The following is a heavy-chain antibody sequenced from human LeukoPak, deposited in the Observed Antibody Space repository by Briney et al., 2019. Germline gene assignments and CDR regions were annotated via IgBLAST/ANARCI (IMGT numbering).Heavy chain of an antibody. CDR1: GGSISSSSYY. CDR2: IYYSGST. V-gene: IGHV4-39*07. CDR3: ARVARDYDFWSGYYSQLRFDP. D-gene: IGHD3-3*01. J-gene: IGHJ5*02. Sequence: SETLSLTCTVSGGSISSSSYYWGWIRQPPGKGLEWIGSIYYSGSTYYNPSLRSRVTISVDTSKNQFSLKLSSVTAADTAVYYCARVARDYDFWSGYYSQLRFDPWGQGTLVTVSS.